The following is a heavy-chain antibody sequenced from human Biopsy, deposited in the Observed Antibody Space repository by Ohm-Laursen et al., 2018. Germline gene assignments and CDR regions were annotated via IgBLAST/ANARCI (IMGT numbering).Heavy chain of an antibody. D-gene: IGHD3-22*01. J-gene: IGHJ4*02. CDR3: AREGDDSSGYTPHYFDY. V-gene: IGHV3-9*01. CDR2: ISWNSNNI. CDR1: GFTFNDHA. Sequence: SLRLSCAASGFTFNDHAMHWVRQAPGKGLEWVSGISWNSNNIVYADSVKGRFTISRDDPKNTLYLQMNSLRAEDTAVYYCAREGDDSSGYTPHYFDYWGQGTLVTVSS.